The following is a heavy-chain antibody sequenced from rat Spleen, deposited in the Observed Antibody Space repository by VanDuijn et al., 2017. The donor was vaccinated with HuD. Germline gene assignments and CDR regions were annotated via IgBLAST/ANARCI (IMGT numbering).Heavy chain of an antibody. D-gene: IGHD1-11*01. CDR3: ARHRNYGGIPFDY. CDR1: GFTFSDYY. J-gene: IGHJ2*01. CDR2: NSYDASPT. V-gene: IGHV5-7*01. Sequence: EVQLVESGGGLVQPGRSLKLSCAASGFTFSDYYMAWVRQAPTKGLEWVGMNSYDASPTYYRDSVRGRFTLSRDNAKRILYLQMDSLRSEDTANYYCARHRNYGGIPFDYWGQGVMVTVSS.